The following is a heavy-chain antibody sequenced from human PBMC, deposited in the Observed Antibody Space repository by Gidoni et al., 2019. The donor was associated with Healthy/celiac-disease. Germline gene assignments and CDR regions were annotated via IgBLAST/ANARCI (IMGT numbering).Heavy chain of an antibody. J-gene: IGHJ5*02. CDR1: GGTFSSYA. V-gene: IGHV1-69*04. Sequence: QVQLVQSGAEVKKPGSSVKVSCKASGGTFSSYAISWVRQAPGQGLEWMGRIIPILGIANYAQKFQGRVTITADKSTSTAYMELSSLRSEDTAVYYCARGAEYSSSNWFDPWGQGTLVTVSS. CDR3: ARGAEYSSSNWFDP. CDR2: IIPILGIA. D-gene: IGHD6-6*01.